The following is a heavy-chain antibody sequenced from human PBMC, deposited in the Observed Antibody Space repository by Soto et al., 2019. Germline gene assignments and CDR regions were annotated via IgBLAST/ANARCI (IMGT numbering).Heavy chain of an antibody. CDR1: GFTFSGST. CDR3: TGGYWTGGTWYSGYFQH. V-gene: IGHV3-73*02. D-gene: IGHD2-15*01. CDR2: IRSKANDYAT. Sequence: EVQLVQSGGGLVQPGGSLKLSCAASGFTFSGSTVHWVRQASGEGLQWVGRIRSKANDYATTYIASVKGRFTISRDDSRNTASLQMSDLTTEDTAVYYCTGGYWTGGTWYSGYFQHGGQGALVTVFS. J-gene: IGHJ1*01.